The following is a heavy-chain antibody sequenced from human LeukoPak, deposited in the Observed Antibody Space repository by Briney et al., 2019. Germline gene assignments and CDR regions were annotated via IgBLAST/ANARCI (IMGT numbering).Heavy chain of an antibody. CDR2: IKPDGSEK. CDR3: ARMGRATFAFDI. D-gene: IGHD2/OR15-2a*01. CDR1: GFTSSSYW. J-gene: IGHJ3*02. V-gene: IGHV3-7*01. Sequence: GGSLRLSCAASGFTSSSYWMSWVRQAPGKGLEWVANIKPDGSEKQYVDSVRGRFTISRDNARNSLYLQMNSLRAEDTAVYYCARMGRATFAFDIWGQGTMVTVSS.